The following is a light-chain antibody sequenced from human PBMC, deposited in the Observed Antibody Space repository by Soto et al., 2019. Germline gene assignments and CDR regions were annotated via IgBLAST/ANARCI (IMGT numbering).Light chain of an antibody. CDR2: DAS. V-gene: IGKV3-11*01. J-gene: IGKJ5*01. Sequence: TLCLSYEERATLSCRASQSVDSSYLAWYQQKPGQTPRILIYDASNRATGIPARFSGSGSGTDFTLTISSLEPEDFAVYYCQQRSNWPPITFGLVTRLEIK. CDR1: QSVDSSY. CDR3: QQRSNWPPIT.